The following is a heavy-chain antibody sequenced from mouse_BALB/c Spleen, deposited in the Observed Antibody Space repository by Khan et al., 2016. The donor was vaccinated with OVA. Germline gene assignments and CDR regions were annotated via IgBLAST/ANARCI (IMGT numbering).Heavy chain of an antibody. CDR2: IFPGTGTT. CDR3: ARGYFGNYEFVF. D-gene: IGHD2-1*01. V-gene: IGHV1S132*01. CDR1: GYIFTSYW. J-gene: IGHJ3*01. Sequence: QVQLQQSGAELVKPGASVKLSCKTPGYIFTSYWIQWVKQRPGQGLGWIGQIFPGTGTTYYNENFKGKATLTVDTSSSTDYMHLSSLTSEDSAVYYCARGYFGNYEFVFWGQGTLVTVSP.